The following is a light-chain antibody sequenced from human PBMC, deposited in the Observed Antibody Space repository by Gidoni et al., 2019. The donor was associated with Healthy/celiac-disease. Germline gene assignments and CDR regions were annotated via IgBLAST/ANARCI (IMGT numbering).Light chain of an antibody. CDR1: HDVSNY. CDR2: DAS. Sequence: DIQMTQSPSTLSASVGDRVTITCQASHDVSNYLNWYQQKPGKAPRLLIYDASNWETGVPSRFSGSGSGTDFTFTISSLQPEDIATYYCQQYDNLPLTFGAGTKVDIK. J-gene: IGKJ3*01. V-gene: IGKV1-33*01. CDR3: QQYDNLPLT.